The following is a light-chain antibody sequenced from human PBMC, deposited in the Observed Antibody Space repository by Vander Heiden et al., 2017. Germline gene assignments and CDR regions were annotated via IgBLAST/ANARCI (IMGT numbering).Light chain of an antibody. Sequence: DIQMTQSPSSPAASVGDRVTISCRASQSVSDYLNWYQQKPGKAPRLMIYLASNVQSGVPSRFSGSGSGTDFTITISSLQPEDFATYFCQQNYNAPGTFGQGTKVDI. CDR2: LAS. J-gene: IGKJ2*01. CDR1: QSVSDY. V-gene: IGKV1-39*01. CDR3: QQNYNAPGT.